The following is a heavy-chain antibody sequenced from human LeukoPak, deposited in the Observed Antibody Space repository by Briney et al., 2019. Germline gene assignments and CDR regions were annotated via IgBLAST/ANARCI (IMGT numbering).Heavy chain of an antibody. CDR2: IKSSPDGGTT. CDR1: GFTFSNAW. CDR3: GGFGY. V-gene: IGHV3-15*01. Sequence: GGSLGLSCAASGFTFSNAWMTWVRQAPGKGLDWVGRIKSSPDGGTTEYAAPVKGRFTISRDDSKNTLFLQMNSLKTEDTALYYCGGFGYWGQGTLVTVSS. J-gene: IGHJ4*02.